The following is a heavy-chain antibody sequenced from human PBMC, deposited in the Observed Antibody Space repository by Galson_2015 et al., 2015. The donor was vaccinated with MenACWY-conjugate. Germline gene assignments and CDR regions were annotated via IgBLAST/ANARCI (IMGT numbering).Heavy chain of an antibody. CDR1: GFTFSSYS. J-gene: IGHJ4*02. Sequence: SLRLSCAASGFTFSSYSMNWVRQAPGKGLEWVSYISSSSSTIYYADSVKGRFTISRDNAKNSLYLQMNSLRAEDTAVYYCARAGGSGYYYYWGQGTLVTVSS. CDR2: ISSSSSTI. V-gene: IGHV3-48*01. CDR3: ARAGGSGYYYY. D-gene: IGHD3-22*01.